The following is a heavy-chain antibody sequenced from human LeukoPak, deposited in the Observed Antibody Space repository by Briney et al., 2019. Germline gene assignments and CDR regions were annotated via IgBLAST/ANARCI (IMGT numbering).Heavy chain of an antibody. CDR1: GDSVSSNSAT. Sequence: SQTLSLTCAISGDSVSSNSATWNWIRQSPSRGLEWLGRTYYRSKWYNDYEWYNDYAVSVRSRISINPDTSKNQFSLQLNSVTPDDTAVYYCARDFNHSGTYRRLDYWGQGTLVTVSS. V-gene: IGHV6-1*01. J-gene: IGHJ4*02. CDR3: ARDFNHSGTYRRLDY. D-gene: IGHD1-26*01. CDR2: TYYRSKWYNDYEWYN.